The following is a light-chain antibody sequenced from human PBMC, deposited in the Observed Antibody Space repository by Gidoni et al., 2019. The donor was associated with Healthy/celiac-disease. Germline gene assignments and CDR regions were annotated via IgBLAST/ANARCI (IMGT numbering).Light chain of an antibody. J-gene: IGKJ4*01. CDR3: QQYGSSPLT. Sequence: EIVLTQPPGTLSLSPGGRATLSCRASQRVSSSYLAWYQQKPGQAPRLLIYGASSRATGIPDRFSGSGSGTDFTLTISRLEPEDFAVYYCQQYGSSPLTFGGGTKVEIK. CDR2: GAS. CDR1: QRVSSSY. V-gene: IGKV3-20*01.